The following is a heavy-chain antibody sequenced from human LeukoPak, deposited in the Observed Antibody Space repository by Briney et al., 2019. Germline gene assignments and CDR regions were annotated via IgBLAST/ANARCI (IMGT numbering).Heavy chain of an antibody. CDR3: ARDWVAGRPFDY. J-gene: IGHJ4*02. CDR1: GFTFTSYA. Sequence: GGSLRLSCVASGFTFTSYAMSCVRQAPGKGLEWVSVNSGSGGTPYYADSVKGRFTISRDNSKNTLYLQMNSLRGEDTAVYYCARDWVAGRPFDYWGQGTLVTVSS. D-gene: IGHD2-15*01. V-gene: IGHV3-23*01. CDR2: NSGSGGTP.